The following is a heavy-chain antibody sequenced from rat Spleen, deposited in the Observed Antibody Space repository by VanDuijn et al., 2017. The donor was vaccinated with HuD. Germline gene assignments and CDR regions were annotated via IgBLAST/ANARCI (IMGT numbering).Heavy chain of an antibody. V-gene: IGHV5S13*01. D-gene: IGHD1-9*01. CDR2: IGTGGGNT. CDR1: GFTFTKYG. Sequence: EVQLVESGGGLVQPGRSLHLSCAASGFTFTKYGMSWVRQAPTKGLEWVASIGTGGGNTYYRDSVKGRFTISRDNAKNTLYLKMDSLRSEDTATYYCARGGYNYGWFAYWGQGTLVTVSS. J-gene: IGHJ3*01. CDR3: ARGGYNYGWFAY.